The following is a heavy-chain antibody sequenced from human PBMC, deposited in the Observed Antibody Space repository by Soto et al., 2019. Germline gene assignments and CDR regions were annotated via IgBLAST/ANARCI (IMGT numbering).Heavy chain of an antibody. Sequence: QVQLVQSGTEVKKPGSSVKVSCKASGGTFRNYPINWVRQAPGQGLEWMGSIFPLTDIPDYAQNFQARLTISADKSTITAYMELSSLTSDDTAMYLCARGPLVVLNYFESWGQGTLVTVSS. CDR2: IFPLTDIP. CDR3: ARGPLVVLNYFES. CDR1: GGTFRNYP. J-gene: IGHJ4*02. V-gene: IGHV1-69*02.